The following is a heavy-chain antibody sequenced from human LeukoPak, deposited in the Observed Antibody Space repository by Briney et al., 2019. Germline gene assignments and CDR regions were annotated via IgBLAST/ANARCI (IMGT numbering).Heavy chain of an antibody. Sequence: SETLSLTCTVSGGSISSGDYYWSWIRQPPGKGLEWIGYIYYSGSTHYNPSLKSRVTISVDTSKNQFSLKLSSVTAADTAVYYCARVSAMVRGKIDYWGQGTLVTVSS. CDR2: IYYSGST. CDR3: ARVSAMVRGKIDY. J-gene: IGHJ4*02. CDR1: GGSISSGDYY. V-gene: IGHV4-30-4*08. D-gene: IGHD3-10*01.